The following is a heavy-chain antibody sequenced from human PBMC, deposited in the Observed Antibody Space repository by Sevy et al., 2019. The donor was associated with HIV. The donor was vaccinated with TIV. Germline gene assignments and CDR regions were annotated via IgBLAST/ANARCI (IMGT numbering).Heavy chain of an antibody. D-gene: IGHD3-3*01. Sequence: GGSLRLSCAASGFTFSSYSMNWVRQAPGKGLEWVSSISSSSSYIYYADSVKGRFTISRDNAKNSLYLQMNSLRAEDTAVYYCARVYNFWSGYYRGWDYFDYWGQGTTVTVSS. V-gene: IGHV3-21*01. CDR2: ISSSSSYI. CDR1: GFTFSSYS. CDR3: ARVYNFWSGYYRGWDYFDY. J-gene: IGHJ4*03.